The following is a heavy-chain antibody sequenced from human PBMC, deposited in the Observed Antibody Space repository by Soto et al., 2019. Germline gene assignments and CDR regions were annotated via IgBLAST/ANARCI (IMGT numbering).Heavy chain of an antibody. CDR3: ARKHVDYYYMDV. CDR2: INTGRADI. CDR1: GFTFSSYW. Sequence: GGSLRPSCAASGFTFSSYWMSWVRQAPGKGLEWVANINTGRADIYYADSVKGRFTISRDNAKSSLYLQMNSLRAEDTAVYYCARKHVDYYYMDVWGKGTTVTVSS. V-gene: IGHV3-7*02. J-gene: IGHJ6*03.